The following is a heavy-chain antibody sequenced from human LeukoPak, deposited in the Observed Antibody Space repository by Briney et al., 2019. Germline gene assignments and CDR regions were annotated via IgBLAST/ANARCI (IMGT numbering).Heavy chain of an antibody. Sequence: SVKVSCKASGGTFSSYAISWVRQAPGQGLEWMGGIIPIFGTANYAQKFQGRVTITTDESTSTAYMELRSLRSDDTAVYYCARDRTIFGVVTPPDYWGQGTLVTVSS. J-gene: IGHJ4*02. D-gene: IGHD3-3*01. V-gene: IGHV1-69*05. CDR3: ARDRTIFGVVTPPDY. CDR1: GGTFSSYA. CDR2: IIPIFGTA.